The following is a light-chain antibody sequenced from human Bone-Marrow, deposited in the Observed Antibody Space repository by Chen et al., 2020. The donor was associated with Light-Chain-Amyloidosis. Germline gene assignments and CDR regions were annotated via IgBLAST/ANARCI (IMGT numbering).Light chain of an antibody. CDR1: QSVSSTY. J-gene: IGKJ2*02. CDR2: GAS. Sequence: EIVLTQSPGTLSLSPGERATLSCRASQSVSSTYVAWYQQKPGQGPRLLIYGASTRATGIPDRFSGSGSGTDFTLTISRLEPEDFAVYYCHLYGRSPPCTFGQGTKLEIK. CDR3: HLYGRSPPCT. V-gene: IGKV3-20*01.